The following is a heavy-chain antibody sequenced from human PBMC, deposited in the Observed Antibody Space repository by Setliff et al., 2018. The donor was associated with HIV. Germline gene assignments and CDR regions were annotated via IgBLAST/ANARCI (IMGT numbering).Heavy chain of an antibody. J-gene: IGHJ4*02. CDR3: ASGFRATVPDY. Sequence: WASVKVSCKASGYTFTSYGISWVRQAPGQGLEWMGWISAYNGNTNYAQKLQGRVTMTTDTSTSTAYMELRSLRSDDTAIYYCASGFRATVPDYWGQGTLVTVSS. CDR2: ISAYNGNT. V-gene: IGHV1-18*01. CDR1: GYTFTSYG. D-gene: IGHD4-17*01.